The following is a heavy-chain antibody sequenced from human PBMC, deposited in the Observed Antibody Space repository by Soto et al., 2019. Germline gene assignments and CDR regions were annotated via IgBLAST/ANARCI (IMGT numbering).Heavy chain of an antibody. CDR3: AKDAETDVFDI. Sequence: ASVKVSCKASGYTFTSYGISWVRQAPRQGLEWMGWISAYNGNTNYAQKLQGRVTMTTDTSTSTAYMELRSLRSDDTAVYYCAKDAETDVFDISGQGTMVTVSS. CDR1: GYTFTSYG. J-gene: IGHJ3*02. CDR2: ISAYNGNT. V-gene: IGHV1-18*01.